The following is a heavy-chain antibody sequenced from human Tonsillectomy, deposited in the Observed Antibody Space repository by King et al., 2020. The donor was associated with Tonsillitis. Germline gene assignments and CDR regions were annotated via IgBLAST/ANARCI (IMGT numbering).Heavy chain of an antibody. D-gene: IGHD1-14*01. CDR1: GITVSGNY. J-gene: IGHJ5*02. CDR3: ARGPNRDT. CDR2: IQSGGTT. Sequence: VQLVESGGGLVEPGGSLRLSCAVSGITVSGNYMNWVRQAPGKGLEWVSIIQSGGTTYYADSVKGRFTISRDNSKNTVFLQMNSLRGEDTAVYYCARGPNRDTWGQETLVSVSS. V-gene: IGHV3-66*01.